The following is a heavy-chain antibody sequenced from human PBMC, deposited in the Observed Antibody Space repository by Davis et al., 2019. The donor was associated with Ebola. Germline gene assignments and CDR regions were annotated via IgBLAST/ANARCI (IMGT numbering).Heavy chain of an antibody. J-gene: IGHJ4*02. CDR1: GFTFSSYA. CDR2: ISGSGGST. D-gene: IGHD5-18*01. V-gene: IGHV3-23*01. CDR3: AKEGASGYSYGYGGY. Sequence: GESLKISCAASGFTFSSYAMSWVRQAPGKGLEWVSAISGSGGSTYYADSVKGRFTISRDNSKNTLYLQVNSLRAEETAVYYCAKEGASGYSYGYGGYWGQGTLVTVSS.